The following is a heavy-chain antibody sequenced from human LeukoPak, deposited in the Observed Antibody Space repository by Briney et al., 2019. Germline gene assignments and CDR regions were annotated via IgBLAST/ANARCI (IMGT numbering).Heavy chain of an antibody. Sequence: GSLRLSCAASGFTFSDYYMSWIRQAPGKGLEWVSYISSSGSTIYYADSVKGRFTISRDNAKNSLYLQMNSLRAEDTAVYHCARGRDVAAAGPWFDPWGQGTLVTVSS. CDR1: GFTFSDYY. CDR3: ARGRDVAAAGPWFDP. CDR2: ISSSGSTI. D-gene: IGHD6-13*01. V-gene: IGHV3-11*01. J-gene: IGHJ5*02.